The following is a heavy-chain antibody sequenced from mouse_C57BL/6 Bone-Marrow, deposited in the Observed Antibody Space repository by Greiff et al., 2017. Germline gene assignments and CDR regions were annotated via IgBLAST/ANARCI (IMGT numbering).Heavy chain of an antibody. J-gene: IGHJ4*01. CDR3: ALGLLRRGNYYAMDF. CDR2: IYPRSGNT. D-gene: IGHD1-1*01. CDR1: GYTFTSYG. Sequence: VQLQQSGAELARPGASVKLSCKASGYTFTSYGISWVKQRPGQGLEWIGEIYPRSGNTYYNEKFKGKATLTADKSSSTAYMELRSLTSEDSAVYVGALGLLRRGNYYAMDFWGQGTSVTVSS. V-gene: IGHV1-81*01.